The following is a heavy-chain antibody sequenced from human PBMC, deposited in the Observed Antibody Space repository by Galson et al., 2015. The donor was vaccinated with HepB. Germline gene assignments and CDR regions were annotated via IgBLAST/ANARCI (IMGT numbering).Heavy chain of an antibody. V-gene: IGHV3-23*01. J-gene: IGHJ4*02. CDR1: GFTFSSYA. CDR2: ISGSGDST. Sequence: SLRLSCAASGFTFSSYAMSWVRQAPGKGLEWVSAISGSGDSTNYADSVKGRFTISRDNSKNTLYLQMNSLRAEDTAVYYCAKVAVFRWFGDVTGYYFDYWGQGTLVTVSS. D-gene: IGHD3-10*01. CDR3: AKVAVFRWFGDVTGYYFDY.